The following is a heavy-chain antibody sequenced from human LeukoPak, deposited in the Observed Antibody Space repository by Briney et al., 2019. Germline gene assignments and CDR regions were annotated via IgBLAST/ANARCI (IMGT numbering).Heavy chain of an antibody. D-gene: IGHD6-6*01. V-gene: IGHV3-48*04. Sequence: GGSLRLSCAASGFTFSSYSMNWVRQAPGKGLEWVSYISSSSSTIYYADSVKGRFTISRDNAKNSLYLQMNSLRAEDTAVYYCARVGVAARFYYYYYMDVWGKGTTVTVSS. CDR1: GFTFSSYS. J-gene: IGHJ6*03. CDR2: ISSSSSTI. CDR3: ARVGVAARFYYYYYMDV.